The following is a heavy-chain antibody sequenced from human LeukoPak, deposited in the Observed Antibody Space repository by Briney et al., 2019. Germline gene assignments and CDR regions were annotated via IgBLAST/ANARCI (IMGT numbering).Heavy chain of an antibody. Sequence: GASVKVSCKASGYTFTGYYIHWVRQAPGQGLEWMGWINPNSGGSKYAQKFQGRVTMTTDTSTSTAHMELRSLRSDDTAVYYCARQGYSGHSQGAADYWGQGTLVTVSS. CDR3: ARQGYSGHSQGAADY. CDR2: INPNSGGS. CDR1: GYTFTGYY. D-gene: IGHD4-23*01. V-gene: IGHV1-2*02. J-gene: IGHJ4*02.